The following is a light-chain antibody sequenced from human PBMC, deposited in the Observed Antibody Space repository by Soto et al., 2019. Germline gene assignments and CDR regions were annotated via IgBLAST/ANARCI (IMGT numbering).Light chain of an antibody. CDR2: LNSDGSH. Sequence: QLVLTQSPSASASLGASVKLTCTLSSGHSSYAIAWHQQQPEKGPRYLMKLNSDGSHSKGDGIPDRFSGSSSGAERYLTISSLQSEDEADYYCHTWGTGPGVFVGGTKLTVL. J-gene: IGLJ3*02. CDR3: HTWGTGPGV. V-gene: IGLV4-69*01. CDR1: SGHSSYA.